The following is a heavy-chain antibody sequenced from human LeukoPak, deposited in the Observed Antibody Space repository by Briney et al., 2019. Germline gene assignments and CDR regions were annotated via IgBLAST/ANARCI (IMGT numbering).Heavy chain of an antibody. CDR3: ARGGIDFWSGYYAREFDY. CDR1: GYSFTSYW. CDR2: IYPGDSDT. J-gene: IGHJ4*02. D-gene: IGHD3-3*01. V-gene: IGHV5-51*01. Sequence: GESLKISCKGSGYSFTSYWIGWVRQMPGKGLEWMGIIYPGDSDTRYSPSFQGQVTISADKSISTAYLQWSSLKAWDTAMYYCARGGIDFWSGYYAREFDYWGQGTLVTVSS.